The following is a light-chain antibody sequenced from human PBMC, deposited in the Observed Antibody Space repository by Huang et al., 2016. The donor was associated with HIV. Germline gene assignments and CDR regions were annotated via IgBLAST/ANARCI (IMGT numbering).Light chain of an antibody. CDR1: QGISSY. CDR2: AAS. CDR3: QQLNSYPYT. J-gene: IGKJ2*01. Sequence: IQLTQSPSSLSASVGDRVTITCRASQGISSYLAWYQQKPGKAPKLLIDAASTLQSGVTSRFSGSGSGTDFTLTISSLQPEDFATYYCQQLNSYPYTFGQGTKLEIK. V-gene: IGKV1-9*01.